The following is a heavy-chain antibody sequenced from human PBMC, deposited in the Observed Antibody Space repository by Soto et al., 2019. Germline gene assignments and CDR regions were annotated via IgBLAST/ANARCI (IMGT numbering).Heavy chain of an antibody. Sequence: NPSETLSLTCTVSGGSISSGGYYWSWIRQHPGKGLEWIGYIYYSGSTYYNPSLKSRVTISVDTSKNQFSLKLSSVTAADTAVYYCARGGYDILTGSHAFAIWGQGTIVTVSS. V-gene: IGHV4-31*03. D-gene: IGHD3-9*01. J-gene: IGHJ3*02. CDR2: IYYSGST. CDR3: ARGGYDILTGSHAFAI. CDR1: GGSISSGGYY.